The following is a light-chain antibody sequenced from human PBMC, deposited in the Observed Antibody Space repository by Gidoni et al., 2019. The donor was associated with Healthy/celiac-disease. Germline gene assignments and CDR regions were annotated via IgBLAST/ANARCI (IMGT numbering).Light chain of an antibody. CDR2: GAS. Sequence: EIVLTQSPGTLSLSPGERATLSCRASQSVSTSYLAWYQQKPGQAPRLLIYGASCRATGIPDRFSGSGSGTDFTLTISRLEPEDFAVYYCQQYGSSPVGTFXXXTKLEIK. V-gene: IGKV3-20*01. CDR1: QSVSTSY. CDR3: QQYGSSPVGT. J-gene: IGKJ2*02.